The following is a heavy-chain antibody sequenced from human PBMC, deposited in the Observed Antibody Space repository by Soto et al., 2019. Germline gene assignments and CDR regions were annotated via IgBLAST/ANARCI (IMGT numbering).Heavy chain of an antibody. CDR3: ARDFRDYDILTGPSYYGMDV. D-gene: IGHD3-9*01. J-gene: IGHJ6*02. V-gene: IGHV4-31*03. Sequence: QVQLQESGPGLVKPSQTLSLTCTVSGGSINSGGYYWSWIRQHPGKGLEWIGYIYYRGSTYYNPSLKSRVTLSVDTSKNQFSLKLSSVTAADTAVYYCARDFRDYDILTGPSYYGMDVWGQGTTVTVSS. CDR1: GGSINSGGYY. CDR2: IYYRGST.